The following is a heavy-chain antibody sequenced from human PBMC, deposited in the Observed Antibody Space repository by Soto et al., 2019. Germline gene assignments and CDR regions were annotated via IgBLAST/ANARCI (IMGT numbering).Heavy chain of an antibody. CDR3: ASRGRFYFDY. CDR1: GGSFSGYY. Sequence: SETLSLTCAVYGGSFSGYYWSWIRQPPGKGLEWIGEINHSGSTNYNPSLKSRVTISVDTSKNQFSLKLSSVTAADTAVYYCASRGRFYFDYWGQGTLVTVPQ. V-gene: IGHV4-34*01. CDR2: INHSGST. D-gene: IGHD3-10*01. J-gene: IGHJ4*02.